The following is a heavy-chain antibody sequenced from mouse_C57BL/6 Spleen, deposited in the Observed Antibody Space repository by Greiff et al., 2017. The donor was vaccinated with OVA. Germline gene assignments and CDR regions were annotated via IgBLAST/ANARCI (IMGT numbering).Heavy chain of an antibody. Sequence: VKLQQPGAELVMPGASVKLSCKASGYTFTSYWMHWVKQRPGQGLEWIGEIDPSDSYTNYNQKFKGKSTLTVDKSSSTAYMQLSSLTSEDSAVYYCARYHDYYYFDYWGQGTTLTVSS. V-gene: IGHV1-69*01. D-gene: IGHD2-4*01. CDR3: ARYHDYYYFDY. CDR1: GYTFTSYW. CDR2: IDPSDSYT. J-gene: IGHJ2*01.